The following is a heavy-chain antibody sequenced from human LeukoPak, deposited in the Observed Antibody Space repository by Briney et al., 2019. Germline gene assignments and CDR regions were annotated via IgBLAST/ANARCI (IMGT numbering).Heavy chain of an antibody. V-gene: IGHV3-48*04. D-gene: IGHD3-10*01. CDR3: ARDRARDYYGSGSFHWFDP. J-gene: IGHJ5*02. Sequence: GGSLRLSCAASGFTFSSYSMSWVRQAPGKGLEWVSYISSSSSTIYYADSVKGRFTISRDNDKNSLYLQMNSLSAEDTAVYYCARDRARDYYGSGSFHWFDPWGQGTLVTVSS. CDR2: ISSSSSTI. CDR1: GFTFSSYS.